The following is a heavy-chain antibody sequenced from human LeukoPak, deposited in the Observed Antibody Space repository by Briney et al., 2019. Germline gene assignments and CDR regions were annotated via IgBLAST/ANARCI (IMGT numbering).Heavy chain of an antibody. Sequence: SETLSLTCAVYGGSFSGYYWSWIRQPPGKGLEWIGEINHSGSTNYNPSLKSRVTISVDTSKNQFSLKLSSVTAADTAVYYCASNSYSSSSVNWFDPWGQGTLVTVSS. D-gene: IGHD6-6*01. CDR1: GGSFSGYY. V-gene: IGHV4-34*01. CDR2: INHSGST. J-gene: IGHJ5*02. CDR3: ASNSYSSSSVNWFDP.